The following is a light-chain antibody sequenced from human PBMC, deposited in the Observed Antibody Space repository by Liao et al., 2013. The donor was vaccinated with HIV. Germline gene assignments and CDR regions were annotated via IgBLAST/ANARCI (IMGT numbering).Light chain of an antibody. CDR2: YDS. CDR1: NIETKS. Sequence: SYELTQPPSVSVAPGKTASITCGGDNIETKSVHWYQQKAGQAPVMVISYDSDRPSGIPERFSGSNSGNTATLTISRVEAGDEADYYCQVWDRSSDHLYVFGTGTKVTVL. J-gene: IGLJ1*01. V-gene: IGLV3-21*01. CDR3: QVWDRSSDHLYV.